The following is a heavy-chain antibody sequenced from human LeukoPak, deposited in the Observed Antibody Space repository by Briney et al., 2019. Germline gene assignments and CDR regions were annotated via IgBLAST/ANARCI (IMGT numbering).Heavy chain of an antibody. CDR3: ARSITIFGLVIYYFDF. V-gene: IGHV3-23*01. D-gene: IGHD3-3*01. CDR2: ISGSDGKT. J-gene: IGHJ4*02. CDR1: GFTFSTYA. Sequence: GTSLRLSCAASGFTFSTYAMTWVRQAPGKGLGWVSTISGSDGKTYYADSVKGRCTISRDNSKNTLYLQMNSLGAEDTAVYYCARSITIFGLVIYYFDFWGQGTLVTVSS.